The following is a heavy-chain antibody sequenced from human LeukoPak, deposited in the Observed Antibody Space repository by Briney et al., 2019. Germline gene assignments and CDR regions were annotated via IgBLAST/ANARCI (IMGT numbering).Heavy chain of an antibody. CDR3: ARRSGSGWYSYHFDY. D-gene: IGHD6-19*01. CDR2: IYPGDSDT. CDR1: GYSFTSYW. J-gene: IGHJ4*02. Sequence: GESLKISCKGSGYSFTSYWIGWVRQMPGKGLEWMGIIYPGDSDTRYSPSFPGQVTISADKSISTAYLQWSSLKASDTAIYYCARRSGSGWYSYHFDYWGQGTLVTVSS. V-gene: IGHV5-51*01.